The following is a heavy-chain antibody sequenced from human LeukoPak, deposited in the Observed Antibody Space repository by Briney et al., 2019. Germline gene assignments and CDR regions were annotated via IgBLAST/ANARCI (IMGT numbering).Heavy chain of an antibody. Sequence: ASVKVSCKASGGTFSSYAISWVRQAPGQGLEWMGGIIPIFGTANYAQKFQGRVTITADKSTSTAYMELSSLRSEDTAVYYCARDLSDDTRTQGDAFDIWGQGTMVTVSS. CDR1: GGTFSSYA. V-gene: IGHV1-69*06. J-gene: IGHJ3*02. D-gene: IGHD2-2*01. CDR2: IIPIFGTA. CDR3: ARDLSDDTRTQGDAFDI.